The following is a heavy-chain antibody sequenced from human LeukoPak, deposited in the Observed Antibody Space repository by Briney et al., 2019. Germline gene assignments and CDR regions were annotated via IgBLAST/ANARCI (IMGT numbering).Heavy chain of an antibody. CDR2: IYYSGST. Sequence: SETLSLTCTVSAVSISSSSYYWGWLRQPPGKGLEWMGSIYYSGSTYYNPSLKSRVTISVDTSKNQFSLKLSSVTAADTAVYYCARQQWLDGMDVWGQGTTVTVSS. J-gene: IGHJ6*02. CDR1: AVSISSSSYY. D-gene: IGHD6-19*01. V-gene: IGHV4-39*01. CDR3: ARQQWLDGMDV.